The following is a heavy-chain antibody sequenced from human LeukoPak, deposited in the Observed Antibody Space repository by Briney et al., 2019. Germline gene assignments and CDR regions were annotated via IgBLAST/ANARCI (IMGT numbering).Heavy chain of an antibody. CDR2: IYTSGST. J-gene: IGHJ6*03. CDR1: GGSISSYY. V-gene: IGHV4-4*09. Sequence: SETLSLTCTVSGGSISSYYWSWIRQPPGKGLEWIGYIYTSGSTNYNPSLKSRVTISVDTSKNQFSLKLSSVTAADTAVYYCARLTGYCSSTSCDYYMDVRGKGTTVTVSS. CDR3: ARLTGYCSSTSCDYYMDV. D-gene: IGHD2-2*01.